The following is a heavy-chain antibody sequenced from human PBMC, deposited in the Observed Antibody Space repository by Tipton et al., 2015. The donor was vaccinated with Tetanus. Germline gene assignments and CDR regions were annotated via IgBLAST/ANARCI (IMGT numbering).Heavy chain of an antibody. CDR1: GTIFTNAW. CDR3: YTSGIVGSGRWVVY. V-gene: IGHV3-15*07. D-gene: IGHD3-3*02. J-gene: IGHJ4*02. CDR2: VKGKADGGTT. Sequence: CAASGTIFTNAWMNWVRQAPGKGLEWVGRVKGKADGGTTDYAAPVTGRLSIPRDDSTSTLYLQMNSLKTGDTAVYFFYTSGIVGSGRWVVYWGRGALVTVSS.